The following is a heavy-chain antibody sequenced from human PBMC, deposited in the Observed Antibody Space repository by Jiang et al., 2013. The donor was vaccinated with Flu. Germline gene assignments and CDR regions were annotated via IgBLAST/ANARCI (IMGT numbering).Heavy chain of an antibody. Sequence: GPGLVKPSETLSLTCTVSGGSISSSSYYWGWIRQPPGKGLEWIGSIYYSGSTYYNPSLKSRVTISVDTSKNQFSLKLSSVTAADTAVYYCARDQEGTGVAFDYWGQGTLVTVSS. J-gene: IGHJ4*02. CDR2: IYYSGST. V-gene: IGHV4-39*07. D-gene: IGHD3/OR15-3a*01. CDR1: GGSISSSSYY. CDR3: ARDQEGTGVAFDY.